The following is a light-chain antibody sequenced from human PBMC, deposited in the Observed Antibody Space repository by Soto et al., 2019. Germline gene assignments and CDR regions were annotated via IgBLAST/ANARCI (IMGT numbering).Light chain of an antibody. Sequence: QSVLTQPASVSGSPGQSITISCTGTSSDVVGYNYVSWYQQYPGKAPKLMICDVSNRPSGVSNRFSGSKSGNTASLTISGLQAEDEADYYCSSYTSSSARLYGFGTGTKVTVL. CDR3: SSYTSSSARLYG. CDR2: DVS. CDR1: SSDVVGYNY. J-gene: IGLJ1*01. V-gene: IGLV2-14*01.